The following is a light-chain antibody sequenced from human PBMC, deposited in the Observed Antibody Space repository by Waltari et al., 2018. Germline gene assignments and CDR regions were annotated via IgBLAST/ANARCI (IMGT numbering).Light chain of an antibody. CDR3: SSYTSTSTFV. Sequence: QSALTQPASVSGSPGQSITISCTGTSNDIGDYNYVSWYQQHPGKVPKLMIYDVVGRPSGVSFRFSGSKSCNTASLTISGLQTEDEADYYCSSYTSTSTFVFGSGTKVTVL. CDR2: DVV. J-gene: IGLJ1*01. V-gene: IGLV2-14*03. CDR1: SNDIGDYNY.